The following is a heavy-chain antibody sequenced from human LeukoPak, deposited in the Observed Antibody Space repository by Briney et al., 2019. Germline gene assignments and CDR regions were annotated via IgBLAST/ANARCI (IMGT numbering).Heavy chain of an antibody. CDR2: MSNGGST. CDR1: GDSISIYF. CDR3: ARGHPFDI. V-gene: IGHV4-59*08. Sequence: KPSETLSLTCTVSGDSISIYFWTWIRQPPGRGLEWSGYMSNGGSTSYNPSLESRVTLSLDVSRNQFSLRLTSVTAADTAVYYCARGHPFDIWGQGTMVTVSS. J-gene: IGHJ3*02.